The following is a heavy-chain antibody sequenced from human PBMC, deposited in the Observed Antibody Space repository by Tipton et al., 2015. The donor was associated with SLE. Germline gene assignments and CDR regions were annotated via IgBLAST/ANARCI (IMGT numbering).Heavy chain of an antibody. CDR1: GGSISSGGYY. CDR3: AREGKRPGAFDI. D-gene: IGHD6-6*01. CDR2: IYYSGST. Sequence: TLSLTCTVSGGSISSGGYYWSWIRQHPGKGLEWIGYIYYSGSTYYNPSLKSRVTISVDTSKNQFSLKLSSVTAADTAVYYCAREGKRPGAFDIWGQGTMVTVSS. J-gene: IGHJ3*02. V-gene: IGHV4-31*03.